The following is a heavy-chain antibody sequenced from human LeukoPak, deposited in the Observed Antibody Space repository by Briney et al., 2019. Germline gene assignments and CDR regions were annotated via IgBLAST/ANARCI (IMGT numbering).Heavy chain of an antibody. Sequence: PGRSLRLSCAASGFTFSSYAMNWVRQAPGKGLEWVAVISYDGSNKHYADSVKGRFTISRDNSKNTLYLQMNSLRAEDTAVYYCAKLAVAGTGTALASNFDYWGQGTLVTVSS. V-gene: IGHV3-30-3*02. D-gene: IGHD6-19*01. CDR2: ISYDGSNK. CDR3: AKLAVAGTGTALASNFDY. CDR1: GFTFSSYA. J-gene: IGHJ4*02.